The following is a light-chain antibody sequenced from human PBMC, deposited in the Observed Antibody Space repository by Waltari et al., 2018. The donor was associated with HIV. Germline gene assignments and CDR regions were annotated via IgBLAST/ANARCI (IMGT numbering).Light chain of an antibody. CDR2: WAS. CDR3: QQYFTTPWT. J-gene: IGKJ1*01. CDR1: QSLLYSPNNKNF. V-gene: IGKV4-1*01. Sequence: DIVMTQSPDSSTVSLGERDYINCISNQSLLYSPNNKNFLVWYQQKPGQPPTLLIYWASSRESGVPARFSGSGSGTNFTLTISSLQPEDVATYFCQQYFTTPWTFGQGTKVE.